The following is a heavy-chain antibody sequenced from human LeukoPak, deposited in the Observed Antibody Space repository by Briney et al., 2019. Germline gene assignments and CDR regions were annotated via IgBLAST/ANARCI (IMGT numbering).Heavy chain of an antibody. CDR2: TYYDGTT. Sequence: GGSLRLSCAGSGFTVSSTYMSWVRQAPGKGLEWVSTTYYDGTTYSGDSVKGRFSISRDNSKNSLYLQMNSLRAEDTAVYYCARDYNYYGSGSYHDYWGQGTLVTVSS. D-gene: IGHD3-10*01. J-gene: IGHJ4*02. CDR3: ARDYNYYGSGSYHDY. CDR1: GFTVSSTY. V-gene: IGHV3-53*01.